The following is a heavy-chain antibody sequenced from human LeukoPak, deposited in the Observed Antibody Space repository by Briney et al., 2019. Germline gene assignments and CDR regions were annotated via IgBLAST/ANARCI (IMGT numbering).Heavy chain of an antibody. CDR1: GYTFTSYY. D-gene: IGHD6-13*01. Sequence: PGASVKVSCKASGYTFTSYYMHWVRQAPGQGLEWMGIINPSGGSTSYAQKFQGRVTMTRDTSTSTVYMELSSLRSEDTAVYYCAFYPGIAAAGNLPSTPFDYWGQGTLVTVSS. CDR2: INPSGGST. V-gene: IGHV1-46*01. CDR3: AFYPGIAAAGNLPSTPFDY. J-gene: IGHJ4*02.